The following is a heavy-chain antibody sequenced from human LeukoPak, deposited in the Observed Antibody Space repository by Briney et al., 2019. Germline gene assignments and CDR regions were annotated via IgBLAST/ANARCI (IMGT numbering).Heavy chain of an antibody. CDR3: TRDRGVLLHCGGDCYLDY. V-gene: IGHV3-49*04. Sequence: GGSLRLSCTASGFTFGDYAMSWVRQAPGKGLEWVGFIRSKAYGGTTEYAASVKGRFTTSRDDSKSIAYLQMNSLKTEDTAVYYCTRDRGVLLHCGGDCYLDYWGQGTLVTVSS. D-gene: IGHD2-21*02. J-gene: IGHJ4*02. CDR2: IRSKAYGGTT. CDR1: GFTFGDYA.